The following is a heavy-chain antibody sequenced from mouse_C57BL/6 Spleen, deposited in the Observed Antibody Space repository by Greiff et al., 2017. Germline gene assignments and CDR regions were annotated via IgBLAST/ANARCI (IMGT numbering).Heavy chain of an antibody. CDR3: ATVNYDGYSFYYAMDY. D-gene: IGHD2-3*01. Sequence: QVQLQQSDAELVKPGASVKISCKVSGYTFTDHTIHWMKQRPEQGLEWIGYIYPRDGSTKYNEKFKGKATLTADKSSSTAYMQLNSLTSEDSAVYFCATVNYDGYSFYYAMDYWGQGTSVTVSS. J-gene: IGHJ4*01. V-gene: IGHV1-78*01. CDR2: IYPRDGST. CDR1: GYTFTDHT.